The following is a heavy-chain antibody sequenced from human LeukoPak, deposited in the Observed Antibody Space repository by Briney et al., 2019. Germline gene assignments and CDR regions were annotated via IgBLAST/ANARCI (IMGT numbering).Heavy chain of an antibody. D-gene: IGHD3-10*01. CDR2: IPYDASNE. J-gene: IGHJ4*02. V-gene: IGHV3-30*02. CDR3: ARGYYYGSGSYYFDY. CDR1: ESTFTTYG. Sequence: PGGSLRLSCEASESTFTTYGMHWVRQAPGKGLEWVAFIPYDASNEYYGDSVKGRFTISRDNAKNSLYLQMNSLRAEDTAVYYCARGYYYGSGSYYFDYWGQGTLVTVSS.